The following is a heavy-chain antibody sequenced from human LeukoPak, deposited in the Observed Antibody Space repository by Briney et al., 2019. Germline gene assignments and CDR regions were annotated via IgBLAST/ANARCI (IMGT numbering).Heavy chain of an antibody. CDR3: ARDVQYDSSGYTFHF. Sequence: PGGSLRLSCAASGLIFRTYAMSWVRQAPGKGLEWVSAISGSGGSTFYADSVKGRFTISRDNAKNTLYLQMNSLRVEETAVYYCARDVQYDSSGYTFHFWGQGILVTVSS. J-gene: IGHJ4*02. CDR2: ISGSGGST. D-gene: IGHD3-22*01. V-gene: IGHV3-23*01. CDR1: GLIFRTYA.